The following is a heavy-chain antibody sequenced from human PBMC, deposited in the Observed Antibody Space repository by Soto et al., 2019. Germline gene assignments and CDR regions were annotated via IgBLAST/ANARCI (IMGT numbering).Heavy chain of an antibody. Sequence: SETLSLTCGVYGAYFSGYSWNWIRHPPGKGLEWVGEISHSGSTDYRPSLKGRVTISVDISKKQFSLTLSSVTAADTAIYYCARLRQPDVYYYFYGMDVWGQGTTVT. V-gene: IGHV4-34*01. J-gene: IGHJ6*02. D-gene: IGHD3-16*01. CDR2: ISHSGST. CDR1: GAYFSGYS. CDR3: ARLRQPDVYYYFYGMDV.